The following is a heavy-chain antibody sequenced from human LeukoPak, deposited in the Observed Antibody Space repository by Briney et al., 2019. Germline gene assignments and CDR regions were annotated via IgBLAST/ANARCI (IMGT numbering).Heavy chain of an antibody. J-gene: IGHJ4*02. D-gene: IGHD3-22*01. CDR3: ARMSYPRSNYYDSSGTGTRYYFDY. Sequence: ASVKVSCKASGYTFTGYYMHWVRQAPGQGLEWMGWINPNSGGTNYAQKFQGRVTMTRDTSISTAYMELSRLRSDDTAVYYCARMSYPRSNYYDSSGTGTRYYFDYWGQGTLVTVSS. CDR1: GYTFTGYY. V-gene: IGHV1-2*02. CDR2: INPNSGGT.